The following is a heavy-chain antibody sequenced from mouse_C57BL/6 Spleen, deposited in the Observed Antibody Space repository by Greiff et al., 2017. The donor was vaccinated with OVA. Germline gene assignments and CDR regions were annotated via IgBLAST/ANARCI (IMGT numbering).Heavy chain of an antibody. CDR3: ANYYGSSMDY. J-gene: IGHJ4*01. Sequence: EVKLMESGPELVKPGASVKMSCKASGYTFTDYNMHWVKQSHGKSLEWIGYINPNNGGTSYNQKFKGKATLTVNKSSSTAYMELRSLTSEDSAVYYCANYYGSSMDYWGQGTSVTVSS. V-gene: IGHV1-22*01. D-gene: IGHD1-1*01. CDR2: INPNNGGT. CDR1: GYTFTDYN.